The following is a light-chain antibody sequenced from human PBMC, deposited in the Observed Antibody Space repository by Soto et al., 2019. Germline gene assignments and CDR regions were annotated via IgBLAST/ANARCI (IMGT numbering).Light chain of an antibody. V-gene: IGKV3-15*01. Sequence: EIVMTQSPAALSVSPGDRATLSCRASHSVRNDLAWYQQKPGQSPRLLIFDASTRATGIPARFSGSGSGTEFTLTVSNLQSEDFAVYYCQQYNNWPSGTFGQGTKVDIK. CDR1: HSVRND. CDR3: QQYNNWPSGT. CDR2: DAS. J-gene: IGKJ1*01.